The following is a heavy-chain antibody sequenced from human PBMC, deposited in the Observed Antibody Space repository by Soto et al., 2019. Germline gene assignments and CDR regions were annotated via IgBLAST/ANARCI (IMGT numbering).Heavy chain of an antibody. V-gene: IGHV4-31*03. J-gene: IGHJ5*02. Sequence: QAQLQESGPGLVRPSQTLSLRCTVSGGSISNSANHWSWIRQHPGEGLEWIGYIYYSGGTYYSPSLKGRVTMSIDASKNQFSLKLSSVTAADTAVYYCAKGVRGVPNWFDPWCQGTLGTVSS. CDR3: AKGVRGVPNWFDP. CDR2: IYYSGGT. CDR1: GGSISNSANH. D-gene: IGHD3-10*01.